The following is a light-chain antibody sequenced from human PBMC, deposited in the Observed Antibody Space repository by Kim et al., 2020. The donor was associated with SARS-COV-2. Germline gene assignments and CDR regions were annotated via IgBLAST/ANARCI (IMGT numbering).Light chain of an antibody. Sequence: SYELTQPPSVSVAPGKTARISCGGDNVGTQSVHWYQQRPGQVPMLVMYNDNERPSGIPERFSGSNSGNTATLTISSAEAGDEADYYCQVWDSDTEHPDVIFGGGTQLTVL. CDR1: NVGTQS. CDR2: NDN. V-gene: IGLV3-21*04. CDR3: QVWDSDTEHPDVI. J-gene: IGLJ2*01.